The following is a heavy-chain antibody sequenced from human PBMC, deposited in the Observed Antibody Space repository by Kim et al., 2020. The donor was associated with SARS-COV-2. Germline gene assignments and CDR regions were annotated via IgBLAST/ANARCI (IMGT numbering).Heavy chain of an antibody. Sequence: GGSLRLSCAASGFTFSGSAMHWVRQASGKGLEWVGRIRSKTNNYATAYAASVKGRFTIPRDDSKNTAYLQMNSLKTEDTAVYYCTRTSGWYPMDVWGQGTTVTVSS. D-gene: IGHD6-19*01. CDR1: GFTFSGSA. CDR2: IRSKTNNYAT. J-gene: IGHJ6*02. V-gene: IGHV3-73*01. CDR3: TRTSGWYPMDV.